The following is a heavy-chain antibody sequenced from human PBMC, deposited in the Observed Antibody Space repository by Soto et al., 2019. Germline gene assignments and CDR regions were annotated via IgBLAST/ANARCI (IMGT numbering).Heavy chain of an antibody. J-gene: IGHJ4*02. V-gene: IGHV4-30-4*01. CDR2: IYYSGST. Sequence: SETLSLTSTVSGFTISSGDYYWSWIRQPPGKGLEWIGYIYYSGSTYYNPPLKSRVTISVDTSRNQFSLKLTSVTAADTAVYYCATLPHYGDPKAGFWGQGTLVTVSS. CDR3: ATLPHYGDPKAGF. CDR1: GFTISSGDYY. D-gene: IGHD4-17*01.